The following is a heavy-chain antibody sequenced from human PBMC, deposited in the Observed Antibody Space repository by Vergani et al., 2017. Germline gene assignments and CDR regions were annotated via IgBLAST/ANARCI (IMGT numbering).Heavy chain of an antibody. CDR1: GGTFSSYA. CDR2: IIPIFGTA. CDR3: ARPRFTPYCSGGSFHAEYFQH. Sequence: QVQLVQSGAEVKKPGSSVKVSCKASGGTFSSYAISWVRQAPGQGLEWMGRIIPIFGTANYAQKFQGRVTITADESTSTAYMELSSLRSEDTAVYYCARPRFTPYCSGGSFHAEYFQHWGQGTLVTVSS. J-gene: IGHJ1*01. D-gene: IGHD2-15*01. V-gene: IGHV1-69*13.